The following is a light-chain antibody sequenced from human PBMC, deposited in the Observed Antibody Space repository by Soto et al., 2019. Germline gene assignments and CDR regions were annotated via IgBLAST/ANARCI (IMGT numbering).Light chain of an antibody. CDR3: QSYDIHLSASLV. CDR1: SSDVGTYNL. J-gene: IGLJ2*01. V-gene: IGLV2-14*02. Sequence: QSALTQPAAVSGSPGQSITISCTGTSSDVGTYNLVSWYQQYPGKAPKLLIYANNNRPSGIPDRFSGSKSGTSASLAITGLQAEDEADYYCQSYDIHLSASLVFGGGTKLTVL. CDR2: ANN.